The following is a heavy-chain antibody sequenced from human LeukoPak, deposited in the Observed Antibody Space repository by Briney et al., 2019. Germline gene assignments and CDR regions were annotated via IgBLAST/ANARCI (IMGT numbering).Heavy chain of an antibody. V-gene: IGHV4-34*01. CDR2: INHSGST. D-gene: IGHD3-22*01. J-gene: IGHJ4*02. CDR3: ARGSDYYDSSGYLDY. Sequence: SETLSLTCAVYGGSFSGYYWSWIRQPPGKGLEWIGEINHSGSTDYNPSLKSRVTISVDTSKNQFSLKLSSVTAADTAVYYCARGSDYYDSSGYLDYWGQGTLVTVSS. CDR1: GGSFSGYY.